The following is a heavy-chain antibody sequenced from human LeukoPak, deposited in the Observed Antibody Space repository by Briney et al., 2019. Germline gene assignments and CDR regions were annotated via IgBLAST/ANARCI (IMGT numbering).Heavy chain of an antibody. V-gene: IGHV4-4*07. Sequence: SQTLSLTCTVSSGSISSYYWSWIRQPAGKGLEWIGRIYTSGSTNYNPSPKSRVTISVDTPNNQYSLRLTPVTAPATAVYYCARGYDILTGYSFDYWGQGTLVTVSS. CDR3: ARGYDILTGYSFDY. J-gene: IGHJ4*02. D-gene: IGHD3-9*01. CDR1: SGSISSYY. CDR2: IYTSGST.